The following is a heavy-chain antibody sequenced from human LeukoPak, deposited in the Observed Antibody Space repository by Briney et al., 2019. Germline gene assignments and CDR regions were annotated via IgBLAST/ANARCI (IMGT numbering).Heavy chain of an antibody. Sequence: GGSLRLSCAASGFTFSSYGMHWVRQAPGKGLEWVAFIRYDGSNKYYADSVKCRFTISRDNSKNTLYLQMNSLRAEDTAVYYCAKRDCSGGSCYGGNWFDLWGQGTLVTVSS. CDR1: GFTFSSYG. CDR2: IRYDGSNK. V-gene: IGHV3-30*02. J-gene: IGHJ5*02. D-gene: IGHD2-15*01. CDR3: AKRDCSGGSCYGGNWFDL.